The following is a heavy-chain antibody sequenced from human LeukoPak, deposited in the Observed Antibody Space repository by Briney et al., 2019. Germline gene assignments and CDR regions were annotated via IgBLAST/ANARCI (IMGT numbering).Heavy chain of an antibody. CDR2: IKADGSGT. Sequence: GGSLRLACAASGFTIGPYAMYWVRQGPGRGLEWVSVIKADGSGTFYADSVRGRFTTSRDNSKNSLYLQMNSLTSEDTALYYCATWAFYHNLDVWGQGTTVIVSS. V-gene: IGHV3-43*02. J-gene: IGHJ6*02. CDR3: ATWAFYHNLDV. D-gene: IGHD2/OR15-2a*01. CDR1: GFTIGPYA.